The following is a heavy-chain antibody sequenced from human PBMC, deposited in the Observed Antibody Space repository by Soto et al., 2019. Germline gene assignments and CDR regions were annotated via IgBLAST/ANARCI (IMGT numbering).Heavy chain of an antibody. D-gene: IGHD2-21*01. CDR3: ARVQGIRYYYGMDV. Sequence: GASVKVSCKASGGTFSSYAISWVRQAPGQGLEWMGGIIPIFGTANYAQKFQGRVTITADESTSTAYMELSSLRSEDTAVYYCARVQGIRYYYGMDVWGQGTTVTVSS. CDR2: IIPIFGTA. V-gene: IGHV1-69*13. CDR1: GGTFSSYA. J-gene: IGHJ6*02.